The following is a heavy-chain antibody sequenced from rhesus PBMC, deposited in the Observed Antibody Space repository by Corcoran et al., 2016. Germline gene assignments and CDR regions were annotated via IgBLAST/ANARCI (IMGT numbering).Heavy chain of an antibody. V-gene: IGHV4-122*02. CDR2: IPYSGST. CDR1: GGSISSGYYY. D-gene: IGHD4-17*01. Sequence: QVQLQESGPGLVKPSETLSLTCAVSGGSISSGYYYWRWIRQPPGKGLEWIGYIPYSGSTTYNPSLKSRVTISRDTSKNQFSLKLNSVTAADTAVYFCARVGGIVTTGFDYWGQGVLVTVSS. CDR3: ARVGGIVTTGFDY. J-gene: IGHJ4*01.